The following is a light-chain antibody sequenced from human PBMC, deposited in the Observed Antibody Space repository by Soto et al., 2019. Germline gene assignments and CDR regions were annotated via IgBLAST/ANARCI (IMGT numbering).Light chain of an antibody. CDR1: SSNIGNNA. CDR2: YDD. CDR3: AAWDDDLNGYV. J-gene: IGLJ2*01. Sequence: QAVVTQPPSVSEAPRQRVTISCSGSSSNIGNNAVVWFQQLPGKAPKLLIYYDDLVPSGVSDRFSGSRSGTSASLAIRGLQSEDEADYYCAAWDDDLNGYVFGGGTKLTVL. V-gene: IGLV1-36*01.